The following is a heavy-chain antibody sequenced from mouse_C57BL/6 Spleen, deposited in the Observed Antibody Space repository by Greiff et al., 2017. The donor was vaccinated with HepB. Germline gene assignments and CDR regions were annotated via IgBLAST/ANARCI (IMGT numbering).Heavy chain of an antibody. J-gene: IGHJ2*01. CDR1: GYTFTSYW. Sequence: QVQLQQPGAELVMPGASVKLSCKASGYTFTSYWMHWVKQRPGQGLEWIGEIDPSDSYTNYNQKFKGKSTLTVDKSSSAAYMQLSSLTSEDSAVYYCARATTVDYFDYWGQGTTLTVSS. V-gene: IGHV1-69*01. CDR2: IDPSDSYT. CDR3: ARATTVDYFDY. D-gene: IGHD1-1*01.